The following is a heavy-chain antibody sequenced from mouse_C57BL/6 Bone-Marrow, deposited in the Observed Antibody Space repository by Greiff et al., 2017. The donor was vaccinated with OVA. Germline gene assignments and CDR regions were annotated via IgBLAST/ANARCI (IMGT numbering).Heavy chain of an antibody. V-gene: IGHV10-1*01. CDR2: IRSKSNNYAT. Sequence: EVQVVESGGGLVQPKGSLKLSCAASGFSFNTYAMNWVRQAPGRGLEWVARIRSKSNNYATYYADSVKDRFTISRDDSESMLYLQMNNLKTEDTAMYYCVRLDYDYDGGVAMDYWGQGTSVTVSS. CDR1: GFSFNTYA. CDR3: VRLDYDYDGGVAMDY. D-gene: IGHD2-4*01. J-gene: IGHJ4*01.